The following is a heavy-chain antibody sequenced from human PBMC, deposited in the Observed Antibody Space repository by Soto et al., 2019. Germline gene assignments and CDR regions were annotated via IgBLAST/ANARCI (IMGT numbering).Heavy chain of an antibody. CDR3: ARGLEYSSSWYGYFQH. J-gene: IGHJ1*01. CDR1: GGTFSSYA. D-gene: IGHD6-13*01. V-gene: IGHV1-69*13. CDR2: IIPIFGTA. Sequence: ASVKVSCKASGGTFSSYAISWVRQAPGQGLEWMGGIIPIFGTANYAQKFQGRVTITADESTSTAYMELSSLRSEDTAVYYCARGLEYSSSWYGYFQHWGQGTLVTVSS.